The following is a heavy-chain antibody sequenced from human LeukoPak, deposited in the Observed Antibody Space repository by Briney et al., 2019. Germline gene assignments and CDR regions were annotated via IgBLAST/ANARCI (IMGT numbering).Heavy chain of an antibody. V-gene: IGHV4-59*12. Sequence: SETLSLTCTVSGGSISSYYWSWIRQPPGKGLEWIGYIYYSGSTNYNPSLKSRVTISVDTSKNQFSLKLSSVTAADTAVYYCARVIMGGSTSCRMFDPWGQGTLVTVSS. CDR2: IYYSGST. CDR1: GGSISSYY. J-gene: IGHJ5*02. D-gene: IGHD2-2*01. CDR3: ARVIMGGSTSCRMFDP.